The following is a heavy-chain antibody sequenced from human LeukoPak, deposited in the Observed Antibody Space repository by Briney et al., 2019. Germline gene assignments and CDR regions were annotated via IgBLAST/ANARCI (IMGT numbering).Heavy chain of an antibody. CDR1: GGSISSSSYY. J-gene: IGHJ4*02. Sequence: SKTLSLTCTVSGGSISSSSYYWGWIRQPPGKGLEWIGSIYYSGSTYYNPSLKSRVTISVDTSKNQFSLKLSSVTAADTAVYYCARHEQQLVYFDYWGQGTLVTVSS. D-gene: IGHD6-13*01. CDR3: ARHEQQLVYFDY. V-gene: IGHV4-39*01. CDR2: IYYSGST.